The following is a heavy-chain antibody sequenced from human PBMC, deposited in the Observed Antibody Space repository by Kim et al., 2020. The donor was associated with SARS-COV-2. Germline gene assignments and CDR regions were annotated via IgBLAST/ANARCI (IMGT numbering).Heavy chain of an antibody. CDR1: GGSISDYY. Sequence: SETLSLTCTVSGGSISDYYWSWIRQSPGKGLEWIGHISYSGNTKYNPSLKSRVTISADTSKNQLSLKLSSLTAADTAFYSCPRQLFGVGISAFAIWGQGT. CDR2: ISYSGNT. D-gene: IGHD3-3*01. J-gene: IGHJ3*02. CDR3: PRQLFGVGISAFAI. V-gene: IGHV4-59*08.